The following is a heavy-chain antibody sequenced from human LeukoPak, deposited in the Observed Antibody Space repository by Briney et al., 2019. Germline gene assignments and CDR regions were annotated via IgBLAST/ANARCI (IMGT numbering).Heavy chain of an antibody. CDR3: ARFTMVRGDKKRNWFDP. D-gene: IGHD3-10*01. J-gene: IGHJ5*02. Sequence: SSETLSLTCTVSGGSISSYYWSWIRQPPGKGLEWIGYIYYSGSTNYNPSLKSRVTISVDTSKNQCSLKLRSGAAADTAVYYCARFTMVRGDKKRNWFDPWGQGTLVTVSS. CDR1: GGSISSYY. CDR2: IYYSGST. V-gene: IGHV4-59*08.